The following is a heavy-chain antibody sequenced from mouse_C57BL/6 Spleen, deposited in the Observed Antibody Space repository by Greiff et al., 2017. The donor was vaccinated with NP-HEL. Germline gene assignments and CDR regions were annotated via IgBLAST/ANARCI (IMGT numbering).Heavy chain of an antibody. CDR3: APTVVAPEYYYAMDY. CDR1: GFNIKDYY. Sequence: VQLQQSGAELVKPGASVKLSCTASGFNIKDYYMHWVKQRTEQGLEWIGRIDPEDGETKYAPKFQGKATITADTSSNTAYLQLSSLTSEDTAVYYCAPTVVAPEYYYAMDYWGQGTSVTVSS. CDR2: IDPEDGET. J-gene: IGHJ4*01. D-gene: IGHD1-1*01. V-gene: IGHV14-2*01.